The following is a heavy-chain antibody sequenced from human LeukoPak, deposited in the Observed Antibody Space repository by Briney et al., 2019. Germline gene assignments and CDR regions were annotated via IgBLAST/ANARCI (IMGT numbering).Heavy chain of an antibody. J-gene: IGHJ6*02. CDR1: GFTFSNYA. CDR3: AKDRSALGLGNGMDV. Sequence: PGGSLRLSCAASGFTFSNYAMSWVRQAPGKGLEWDSAISGSGGSTYYADSVKGRFTISRDNSKNTLYLQMNGLRAEDTAVYYCAKDRSALGLGNGMDVWGQGTTVTVSS. CDR2: ISGSGGST. D-gene: IGHD3-16*01. V-gene: IGHV3-23*01.